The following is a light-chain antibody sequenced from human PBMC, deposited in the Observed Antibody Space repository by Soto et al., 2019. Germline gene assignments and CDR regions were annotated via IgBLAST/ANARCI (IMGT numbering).Light chain of an antibody. Sequence: EIVLTQSPATLSLSPGERATLSCRTSQSVSSYFAWYQQKPGRAPSLLIYDASNRATGIPARFIGSGSGTDFTLTISSLEPGDFAVYYCQQRSNWPITFGQGTRLEIK. CDR2: DAS. J-gene: IGKJ5*01. CDR1: QSVSSY. CDR3: QQRSNWPIT. V-gene: IGKV3-11*01.